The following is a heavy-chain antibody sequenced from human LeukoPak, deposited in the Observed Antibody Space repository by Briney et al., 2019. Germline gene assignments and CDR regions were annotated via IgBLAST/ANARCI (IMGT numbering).Heavy chain of an antibody. J-gene: IGHJ4*02. CDR3: ARVGLWNYYDSSGYYNDY. D-gene: IGHD3-22*01. CDR2: IKQDGSEK. Sequence: PGGSLRLSCAASGFTFSSYWMSWVRQAPGKGLGWVANIKQDGSEKYYVDSVKGRFTISRDNAKNSLYLQMNSLRAEDTAVYYCARVGLWNYYDSSGYYNDYWGQGTLVTVSS. V-gene: IGHV3-7*03. CDR1: GFTFSSYW.